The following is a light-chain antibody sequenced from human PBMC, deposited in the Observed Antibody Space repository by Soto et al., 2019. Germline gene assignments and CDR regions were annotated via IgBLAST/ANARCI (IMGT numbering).Light chain of an antibody. CDR1: SSDVGAYNY. Sequence: QSALTQPASVSGSPGQSISISCTGTSSDVGAYNYVSWYRQQPGKAPNLIIYDVTTRPSGVSNRFSGSKSGNTASLAISGLQADDEGDYYCSSDTSGSPPDVLFGGGTKLTVL. CDR2: DVT. J-gene: IGLJ2*01. CDR3: SSDTSGSPPDVL. V-gene: IGLV2-14*03.